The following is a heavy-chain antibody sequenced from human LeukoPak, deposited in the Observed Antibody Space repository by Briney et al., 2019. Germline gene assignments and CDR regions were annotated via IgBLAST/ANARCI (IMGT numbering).Heavy chain of an antibody. CDR2: IYYSGST. CDR3: AYSSPYMDV. V-gene: IGHV4-39*07. J-gene: IGHJ6*03. Sequence: NPSETLSLTCTVSGGSISSSSYYWGWIRQPPGKGLEWIGSIYYSGSTYYNPSLKSRVTISVDTSKNQFSLKLSSVTAADTAVYYCAYSSPYMDVWGKGTTVTVSS. D-gene: IGHD6-19*01. CDR1: GGSISSSSYY.